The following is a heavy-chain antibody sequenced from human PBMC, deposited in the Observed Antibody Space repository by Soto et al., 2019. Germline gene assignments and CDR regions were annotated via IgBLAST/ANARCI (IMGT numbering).Heavy chain of an antibody. Sequence: EVQLVESGGGLVQPGGSLRLSCVASGFSFSGYSMNWVRQAPGKGLQWISFINSGGSVIDYADSVKGRFTISRDNAKNSLYLQMSSRRVDATAVYYCVRAHWNRRSDNWFDPWGQGPLVTVSS. D-gene: IGHD1-1*01. CDR1: GFSFSGYS. CDR2: INSGGSVI. J-gene: IGHJ5*02. CDR3: VRAHWNRRSDNWFDP. V-gene: IGHV3-48*01.